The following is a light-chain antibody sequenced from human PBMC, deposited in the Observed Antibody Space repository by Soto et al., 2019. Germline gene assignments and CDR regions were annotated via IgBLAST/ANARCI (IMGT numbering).Light chain of an antibody. CDR3: SSSTTISTLVV. CDR1: TRDIGAYNF. CDR2: EVT. J-gene: IGLJ3*02. V-gene: IGLV2-14*01. Sequence: QSALTQPASVSGSPGQSITISCTGSTRDIGAYNFVSWYQQHPGRAPKLMIYEVTHRASGVSDRFSGSKSGNTASLAISGLQAEDEAYYYCSSSTTISTLVVFGGGTKLTVL.